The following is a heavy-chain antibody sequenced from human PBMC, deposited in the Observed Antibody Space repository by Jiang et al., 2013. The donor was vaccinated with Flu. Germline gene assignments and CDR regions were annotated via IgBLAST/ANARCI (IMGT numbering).Heavy chain of an antibody. D-gene: IGHD2/OR15-2a*01. CDR3: ARGRISRGDD. Sequence: SGAEVKEPGASVKVSCKASGDTFRDFGLHWVRQARGQSLEWMGWINGVNGNTKFSQKFQDRLTITKDTAATTAYMELRSLKSGDTAIYYCARGRISRGDDWGRGNPGHRLL. CDR1: GDTFRDFG. J-gene: IGHJ4*02. CDR2: INGVNGNT. V-gene: IGHV1-3*01.